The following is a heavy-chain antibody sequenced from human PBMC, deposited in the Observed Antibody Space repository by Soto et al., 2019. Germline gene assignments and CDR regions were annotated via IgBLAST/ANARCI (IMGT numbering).Heavy chain of an antibody. J-gene: IGHJ6*02. Sequence: ASVKVSCNASGYTFTGYYMHWVRPAPGQGLEWMGWINPNSGGTNYAQKFQGRVTMTRDTSISTAYMELSRLRSDDTAVYYCARLMEYSGYGIYYYYGMDVGGQGTTVTVSS. D-gene: IGHD5-12*01. CDR1: GYTFTGYY. CDR2: INPNSGGT. CDR3: ARLMEYSGYGIYYYYGMDV. V-gene: IGHV1-2*02.